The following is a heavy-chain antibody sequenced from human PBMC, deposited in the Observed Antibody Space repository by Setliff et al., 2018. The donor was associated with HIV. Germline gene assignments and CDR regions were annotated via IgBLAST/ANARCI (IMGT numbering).Heavy chain of an antibody. CDR3: AGSRGYFVKAE. D-gene: IGHD3-22*01. J-gene: IGHJ4*02. Sequence: GGSLRLSCATSGFTFSTYEMNWVRQAPGKGLEWLSYISSSGSTIYYADSVKGRFTISRGNAKDSLYLQMNSLRGEDTAVYYCAGSRGYFVKAEWGQGTLVTVSS. CDR2: ISSSGSTI. V-gene: IGHV3-48*03. CDR1: GFTFSTYE.